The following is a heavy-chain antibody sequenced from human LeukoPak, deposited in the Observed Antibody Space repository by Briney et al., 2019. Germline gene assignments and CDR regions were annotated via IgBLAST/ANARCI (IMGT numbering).Heavy chain of an antibody. CDR1: GFIFRNYW. CDR2: INHDGGDK. D-gene: IGHD4-17*01. Sequence: PGGSLRLSCVASGFIFRNYWMSWARQAPGKGLEWVANINHDGGDKNYVDSVKGRFTISRDNAKSSLYLQMNSLRVEDTAVYYCAITGGTTVNALDLWGQGILVTVSS. CDR3: AITGGTTVNALDL. J-gene: IGHJ4*02. V-gene: IGHV3-7*02.